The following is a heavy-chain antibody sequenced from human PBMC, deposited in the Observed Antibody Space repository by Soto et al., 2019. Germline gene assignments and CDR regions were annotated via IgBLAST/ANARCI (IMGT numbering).Heavy chain of an antibody. J-gene: IGHJ4*02. Sequence: SVKVSCKASGGTFSSYAISWVRQAPGQGLEWMGGIIPIFGTANYAQKFQGRVTITADESTSTAYMELSSLRSEDTAVYYCAREGSAAAGYFDYWGQGTLVTVSS. D-gene: IGHD6-13*01. CDR2: IIPIFGTA. CDR3: AREGSAAAGYFDY. CDR1: GGTFSSYA. V-gene: IGHV1-69*13.